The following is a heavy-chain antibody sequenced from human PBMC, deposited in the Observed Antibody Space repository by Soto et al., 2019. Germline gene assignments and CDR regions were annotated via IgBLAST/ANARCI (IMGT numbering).Heavy chain of an antibody. CDR2: INRDGNEK. CDR1: GFTFSSYL. J-gene: IGHJ4*02. V-gene: IGHV3-7*03. Sequence: PGGSLRLSCAASGFTFSSYLMSWVRQAPGKGLQWLANINRDGNEKYYVDSLKGRFTISRDNAENSLYLQMNTLRAEDTAVYYCARAPDGSGSYYYFDGWGQGTLVTVSS. D-gene: IGHD3-22*01. CDR3: ARAPDGSGSYYYFDG.